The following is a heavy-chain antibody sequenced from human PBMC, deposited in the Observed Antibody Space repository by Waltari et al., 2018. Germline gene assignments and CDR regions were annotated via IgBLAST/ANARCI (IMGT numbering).Heavy chain of an antibody. D-gene: IGHD6-19*01. CDR2: IYYSGGT. Sequence: QVQLQESGPGLVKPSDTLSLPCTVPGGAISSYYWSWIRQPPGKGLEWIGYIYYSGGTNYNPSLKSRVTISVDTSKNQFSLKLSSVTAADTAVYYCARVGQWLVRNAFDIWGQGTMVTVSS. J-gene: IGHJ3*02. V-gene: IGHV4-59*01. CDR1: GGAISSYY. CDR3: ARVGQWLVRNAFDI.